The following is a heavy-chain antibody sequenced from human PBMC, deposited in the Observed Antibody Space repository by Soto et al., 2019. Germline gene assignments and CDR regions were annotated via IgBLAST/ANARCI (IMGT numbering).Heavy chain of an antibody. D-gene: IGHD3-22*01. Sequence: GASVKVSCKASGYSFTRYGIGWARQAPGQGLEWMGWINPSDGNRNFAQKFEDRVTITTATSTNTVFLELRSLKSDDTAIYYCARDRLRGYDSSGFYSWGQGTMVTVSS. CDR1: GYSFTRYG. CDR2: INPSDGNR. J-gene: IGHJ4*02. V-gene: IGHV1-18*01. CDR3: ARDRLRGYDSSGFYS.